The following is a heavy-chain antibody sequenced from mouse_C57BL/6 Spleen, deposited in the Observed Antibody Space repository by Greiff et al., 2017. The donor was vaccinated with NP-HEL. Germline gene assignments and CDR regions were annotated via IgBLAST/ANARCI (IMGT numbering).Heavy chain of an antibody. Sequence: VHVKQSGPELVKPGASVKISCKASGYTFTDYYMNWVKQSHGKSLEWIGDINPNNGGTSYNQKFKGKATLTVDKSSSTAYMELRSLTSEDSAVYYCARHSNYDAMDYWGQGTSVTVSS. CDR1: GYTFTDYY. V-gene: IGHV1-26*01. CDR3: ARHSNYDAMDY. CDR2: INPNNGGT. D-gene: IGHD4-1*01. J-gene: IGHJ4*01.